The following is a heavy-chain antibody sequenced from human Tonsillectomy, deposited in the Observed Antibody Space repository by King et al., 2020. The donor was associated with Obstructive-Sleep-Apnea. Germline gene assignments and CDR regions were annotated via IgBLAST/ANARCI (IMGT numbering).Heavy chain of an antibody. CDR1: GFTFSSYA. V-gene: IGHV3-23*04. D-gene: IGHD5-12*01. CDR3: AKDLSGYDKPHYYFDF. Sequence: VQLVESGGGLVQPGGSLRISCAASGFTFSSYAMTWVRQAPGKGLEWVSTISGSGGSTYYADSVKGRFTIYRDNSKNTLYLQMNSLRAEDTAVYYCAKDLSGYDKPHYYFDFGGQGTLVTVSS. CDR2: ISGSGGST. J-gene: IGHJ4*02.